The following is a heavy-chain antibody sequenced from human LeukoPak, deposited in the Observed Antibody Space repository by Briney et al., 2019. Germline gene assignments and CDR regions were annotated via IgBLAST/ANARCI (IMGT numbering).Heavy chain of an antibody. CDR3: AGSYYDFWSGLLGNWFDP. V-gene: IGHV4-4*08. J-gene: IGHJ5*02. CDR1: GGSISRYY. CDR2: NYDSGST. D-gene: IGHD3-3*01. Sequence: PSETLSLTCTVSGGSISRYYWSWIRQPPGKGLEWIGYNYDSGSTSYNPSLKSRVTISVDTSKNQFSLKLSSVTAADTAVYYCAGSYYDFWSGLLGNWFDPWGQGTLVTVSS.